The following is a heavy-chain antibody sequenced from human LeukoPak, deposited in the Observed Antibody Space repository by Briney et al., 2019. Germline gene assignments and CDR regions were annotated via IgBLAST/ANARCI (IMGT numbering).Heavy chain of an antibody. D-gene: IGHD5-24*01. CDR1: GFTFSSYA. CDR3: AKGGKRWLQFLYFDY. V-gene: IGHV3-23*01. J-gene: IGHJ4*02. CDR2: ISGSGGST. Sequence: GGSLRLSCAASGFTFSSYAMSWVRQAPGKGLEWVSAISGSGGSTYYADSVKGRFTISRDNSKNTLYLQMNSPRAEDTAVYYCAKGGKRWLQFLYFDYWGQGTLVTVSS.